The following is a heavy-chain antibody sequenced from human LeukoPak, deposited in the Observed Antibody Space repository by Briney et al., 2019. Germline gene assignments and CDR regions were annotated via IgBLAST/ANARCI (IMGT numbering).Heavy chain of an antibody. V-gene: IGHV1-2*02. D-gene: IGHD2-2*01. CDR2: VNPNNGVT. CDR1: EDTFTGYY. Sequence: ASVKVSCKASEDTFTGYYIHWVRRAPGQGLEWMGWVNPNNGVTEYAQEFQGRVTMTRDTSLSTAYMELSRLRSDDTAVYYCATDHCTRTNCYEDYYHGMDVWGQGTTVTVSS. J-gene: IGHJ6*02. CDR3: ATDHCTRTNCYEDYYHGMDV.